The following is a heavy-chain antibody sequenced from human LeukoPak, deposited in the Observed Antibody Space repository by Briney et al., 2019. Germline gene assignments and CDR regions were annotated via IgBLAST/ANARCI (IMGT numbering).Heavy chain of an antibody. CDR2: IYYSGST. CDR3: AMQHSGYDSFDY. D-gene: IGHD5-12*01. J-gene: IGHJ4*02. CDR1: GGSISSSSYY. Sequence: SETLSLTCTVSGGSISSSSYYWGWIRQPPGKGLEWIGSIYYSGSTYYNPSLKSRVTISVDTSKNQFSLMLNSVTAADTAVYYCAMQHSGYDSFDYWGQGTLVTVSS. V-gene: IGHV4-39*07.